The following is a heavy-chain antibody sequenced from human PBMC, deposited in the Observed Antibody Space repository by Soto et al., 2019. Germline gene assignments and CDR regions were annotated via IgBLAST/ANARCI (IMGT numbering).Heavy chain of an antibody. CDR2: IIPIFGTA. V-gene: IGHV1-69*01. J-gene: IGHJ4*01. CDR1: GGTFSSYA. D-gene: IGHD6-13*01. Sequence: QVPLVQSVAEVKKPGSSVKVSCKASGGTFSSYAISWVRQAPGQGLEWMGGIIPIFGTANYAQTFQGRVTITADESTRTAYMELSSLSAENTAVYYCAGILYSSSWYYFYYWGHGTLVTVAS. CDR3: AGILYSSSWYYFYY.